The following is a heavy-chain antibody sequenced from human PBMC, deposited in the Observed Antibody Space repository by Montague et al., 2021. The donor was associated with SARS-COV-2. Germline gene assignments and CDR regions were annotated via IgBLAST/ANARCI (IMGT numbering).Heavy chain of an antibody. CDR2: IYYSGST. CDR3: ARFPTSYYYDSKAAPATPDAFDI. CDR1: GGSISSSSYY. J-gene: IGHJ3*02. V-gene: IGHV4-39*01. Sequence: SETLSLTCTVSGGSISSSSYYWGWIRQPPGKGREWIGSIYYSGSTYYNPSLKSRVTISVDTSKNQFSLKLSSVTAADTAVYYCARFPTSYYYDSKAAPATPDAFDIWGQGTMVTVSS. D-gene: IGHD3-22*01.